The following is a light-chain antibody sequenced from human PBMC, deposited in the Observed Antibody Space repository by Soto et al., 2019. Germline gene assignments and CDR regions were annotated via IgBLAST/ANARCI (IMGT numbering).Light chain of an antibody. J-gene: IGKJ1*01. CDR3: QQDYNLRT. CDR1: QSVSSSY. Sequence: EIVMTQSPATLSLSPGERATLSCRASQSVSSSYLSWYQQKPGQAPRLLIYGASTRATGIPARFSGSGSGTDFTLTISSLQHEDFAVYYCQQDYNLRTFGQGTKVEIK. V-gene: IGKV3D-7*01. CDR2: GAS.